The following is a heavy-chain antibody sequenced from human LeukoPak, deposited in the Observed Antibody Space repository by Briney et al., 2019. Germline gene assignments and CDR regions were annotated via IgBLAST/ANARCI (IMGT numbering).Heavy chain of an antibody. CDR1: GFTFSSYS. Sequence: GGSLRLSCAASGFTFSSYSMNWVRQAPGKGLEWVSDISSSSGTIYYADSVKGRFTISRDNAKNSLYLQMNSLRAEDTAVYYCARSYAGRAFDIWGQGTMVTVSS. D-gene: IGHD1-26*01. CDR2: ISSSSGTI. V-gene: IGHV3-48*04. J-gene: IGHJ3*02. CDR3: ARSYAGRAFDI.